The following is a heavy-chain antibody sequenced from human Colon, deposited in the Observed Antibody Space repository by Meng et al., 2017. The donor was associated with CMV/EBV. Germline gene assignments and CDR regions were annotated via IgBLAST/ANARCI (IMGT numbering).Heavy chain of an antibody. D-gene: IGHD3-10*01. V-gene: IGHV3-9*01. CDR1: GFTFDDYA. CDR3: AKDIRVVRGVITPPLYYYYGMDV. J-gene: IGHJ6*02. CDR2: ISWNSGSI. Sequence: GGSLRLSCAASGFTFDDYAMHWVRQAPGKGLEWVSGISWNSGSIGYADSVKGRFTISRDNAKNSLYLQMNSLRAEDTALYYCAKDIRVVRGVITPPLYYYYGMDVWGQGTTVTVSS.